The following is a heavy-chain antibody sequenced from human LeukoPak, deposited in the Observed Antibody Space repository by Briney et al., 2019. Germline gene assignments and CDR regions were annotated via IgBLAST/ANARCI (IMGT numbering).Heavy chain of an antibody. D-gene: IGHD6-19*01. V-gene: IGHV3-21*01. CDR1: GFTFSSYS. CDR3: ARDPNRQWLVTDDY. J-gene: IGHJ4*02. CDR2: ISSSSSYI. Sequence: PGGSLRLSCAASGFTFSSYSMNWVRQAPGKGLEWVSSISSSSSYIYYADSVKGRFTISRDNAKNSLYLQMNSLRAEDTAVYYCARDPNRQWLVTDDYWGQGTLVTVYS.